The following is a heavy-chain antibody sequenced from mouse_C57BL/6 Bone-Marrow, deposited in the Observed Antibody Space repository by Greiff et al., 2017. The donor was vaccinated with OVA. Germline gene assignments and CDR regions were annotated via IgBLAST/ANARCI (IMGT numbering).Heavy chain of an antibody. Sequence: QVQLQQSGAELARPGASVKLSCKASGYTFTSYGISWVKQRTGQGLEWIGEIYPRSGNTYYNEKFKGKATLTADKSSSTAYMELRSLTSEDSAVYFCARGTSYYGSSYVRIDYWGQGTTLTVSS. J-gene: IGHJ2*01. CDR1: GYTFTSYG. V-gene: IGHV1-81*01. CDR2: IYPRSGNT. D-gene: IGHD1-1*01. CDR3: ARGTSYYGSSYVRIDY.